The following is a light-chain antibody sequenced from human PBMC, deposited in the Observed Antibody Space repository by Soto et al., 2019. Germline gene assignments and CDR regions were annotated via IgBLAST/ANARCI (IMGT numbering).Light chain of an antibody. V-gene: IGLV2-14*01. CDR3: VAYGRSDTWV. CDR2: EAS. J-gene: IGLJ3*02. CDR1: SSDIGTFNY. Sequence: QSVLTQPASVSGSPGQSLTLSCSGTSSDIGTFNYVSWYQQHTDKAPTLLIYEASRRPSGVSNRFSATKSGHTASLTISGLRAEDEADYYCVAYGRSDTWVFGGGTKLTVL.